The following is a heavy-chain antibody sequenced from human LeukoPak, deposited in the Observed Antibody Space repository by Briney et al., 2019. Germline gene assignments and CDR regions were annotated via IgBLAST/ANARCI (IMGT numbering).Heavy chain of an antibody. CDR3: ARVELAPYYYYMDV. Sequence: GGSLRLSCEASRFTFDIYSMSWVRQAPGKGLEWVSHISSSGSTIWYADSVKGRFTISRDNAKNSLYLQMNSLRAEDTAVYYCARVELAPYYYYMDVWGKGTTVTVSS. CDR1: RFTFDIYS. D-gene: IGHD1-7*01. V-gene: IGHV3-48*04. CDR2: ISSSGSTI. J-gene: IGHJ6*03.